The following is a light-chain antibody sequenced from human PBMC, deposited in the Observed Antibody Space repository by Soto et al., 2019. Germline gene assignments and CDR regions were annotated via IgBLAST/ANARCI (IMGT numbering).Light chain of an antibody. CDR2: GAS. CDR1: QSVSSN. CDR3: QQYNNWPPYT. V-gene: IGKV3-15*01. J-gene: IGKJ2*01. Sequence: EIVMTQSPATLSVSPGERATLSCRPSQSVSSNLAWYQQKPGQAPRLLIYGASTRATGIPARFSGSGSVTEFTLTISSLQSEDFAVYYCQQYNNWPPYTFGQGTKLEIK.